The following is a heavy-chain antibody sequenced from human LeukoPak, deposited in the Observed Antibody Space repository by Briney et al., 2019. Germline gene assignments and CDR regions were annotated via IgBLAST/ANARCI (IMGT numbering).Heavy chain of an antibody. Sequence: GRSLRLSCAASGFTFDDYAMHWVRQAPGKGLEWVSGISWNSGSIGYADSVKGRFTISRDNAKNSLYLQMNSLRAEDTALYYCARDQRYDSSGYYYVPHAFDIWGQGTMVTVSS. J-gene: IGHJ3*02. CDR1: GFTFDDYA. V-gene: IGHV3-9*01. D-gene: IGHD3-22*01. CDR3: ARDQRYDSSGYYYVPHAFDI. CDR2: ISWNSGSI.